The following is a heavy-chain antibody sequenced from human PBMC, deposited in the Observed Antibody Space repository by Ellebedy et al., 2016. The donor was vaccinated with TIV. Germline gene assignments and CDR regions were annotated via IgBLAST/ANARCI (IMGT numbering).Heavy chain of an antibody. CDR2: IKQDGSEK. CDR1: GFTFSSNW. J-gene: IGHJ4*02. V-gene: IGHV3-7*03. Sequence: GESLKTSCAASGFTFSSNWMSWLRQPPGKGLEWVAYIKQDGSEKYYVDSVNGRFTISSDNAKNSLYLQMNSLSAEDTAVYDCARGRSFNWGQGTLVTVSS. D-gene: IGHD3-10*01. CDR3: ARGRSFN.